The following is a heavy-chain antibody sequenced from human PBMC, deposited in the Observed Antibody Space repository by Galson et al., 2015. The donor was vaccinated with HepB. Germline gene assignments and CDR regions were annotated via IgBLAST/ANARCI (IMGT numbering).Heavy chain of an antibody. CDR3: AKGVPLRSYSSGPQLYFDY. CDR1: GFTFSSYA. Sequence: SLRLSCAASGFTFSSYAMSWVRQAPGKGLEWVSAISGSGGSTYYADSVKGRFTISRDNSKNTLYLQMNSLRAEDTAVYYCAKGVPLRSYSSGPQLYFDYWGQGTLVTVSS. J-gene: IGHJ4*02. D-gene: IGHD6-19*01. V-gene: IGHV3-23*01. CDR2: ISGSGGST.